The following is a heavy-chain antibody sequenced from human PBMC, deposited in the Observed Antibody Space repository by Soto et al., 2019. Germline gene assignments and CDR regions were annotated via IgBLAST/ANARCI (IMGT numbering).Heavy chain of an antibody. Sequence: ASVKVSCKASGYTFTGYYMHRVRHAPGQGLESMGWINPNSGGTNYAQKFQGWVTMTRYTSISTAYMELSRLRSDDTAVYYCAREGIAAAGTSLPDGKDVCGQVPTVTVSS. CDR1: GYTFTGYY. CDR3: AREGIAAAGTSLPDGKDV. J-gene: IGHJ6*02. CDR2: INPNSGGT. D-gene: IGHD6-13*01. V-gene: IGHV1-2*04.